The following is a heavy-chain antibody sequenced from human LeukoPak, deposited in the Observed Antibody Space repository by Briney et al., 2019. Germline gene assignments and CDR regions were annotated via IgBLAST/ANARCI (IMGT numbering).Heavy chain of an antibody. CDR3: ASRYYDSWSGYYGTIDY. CDR1: VGSISSGDYY. Sequence: SETLSLTCTVSVGSISSGDYYWSWIRQPPGKGLEWIRYIYYSGSTYYNPSLKSRVTISVDTSKNQFSLKLSSVTAADTAVYYCASRYYDSWSGYYGTIDYWGQGTLVTVSS. J-gene: IGHJ4*02. D-gene: IGHD3-3*01. CDR2: IYYSGST. V-gene: IGHV4-30-4*08.